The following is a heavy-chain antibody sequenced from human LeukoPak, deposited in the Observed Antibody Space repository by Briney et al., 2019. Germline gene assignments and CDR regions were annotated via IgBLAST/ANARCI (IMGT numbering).Heavy chain of an antibody. CDR2: IYPDDSDT. V-gene: IGHV5-51*01. CDR3: ARPRREVAALDY. Sequence: GESLKISCKASGYSFTTHWIGWVRPKPGKGLEWMGIIYPDDSDTRYSPSFQGQVNISADQSSSTTYLQWSSLKASDTAIYYCARPRREVAALDYWGQGTLVTVSS. CDR1: GYSFTTHW. D-gene: IGHD6-6*01. J-gene: IGHJ4*02.